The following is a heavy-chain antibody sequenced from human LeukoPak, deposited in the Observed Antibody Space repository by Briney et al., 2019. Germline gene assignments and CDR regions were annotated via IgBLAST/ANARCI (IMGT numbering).Heavy chain of an antibody. Sequence: PSKTLSLTCTVSGGSISSYFWSWIRHPPGKGLEWIGYIYYSGSTNYNPSLKSRVTISVDTSKNQFSLRLSSVTAADTAVYYCARDLHDAFDIWGQGTVVTVSS. CDR2: IYYSGST. CDR3: ARDLHDAFDI. V-gene: IGHV4-59*01. J-gene: IGHJ3*02. CDR1: GGSISSYF.